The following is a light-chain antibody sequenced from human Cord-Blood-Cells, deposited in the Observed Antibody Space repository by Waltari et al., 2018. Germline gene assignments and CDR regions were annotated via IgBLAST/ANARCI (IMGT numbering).Light chain of an antibody. CDR1: QSVSSN. Sequence: EIVMTQSTATLSVSPGERATLSCRASQSVSSNLAWYQQKPGQAPRLLIYGASTRATGIPSRFSGSGSGTEFTLTISSLQSEDFAVYYCQQYNNWPGTFGQGTKVGIK. CDR2: GAS. CDR3: QQYNNWPGT. J-gene: IGKJ1*01. V-gene: IGKV3-15*01.